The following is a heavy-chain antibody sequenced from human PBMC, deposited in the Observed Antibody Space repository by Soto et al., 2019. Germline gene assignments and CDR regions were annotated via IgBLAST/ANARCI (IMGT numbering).Heavy chain of an antibody. CDR2: ISYDGSNK. Sequence: VQLVECGGGVVQPGRSLRRSCAASGFTFCSYAMHWVRQAPGKGLEWVAVISYDGSNKYYADSVKGRFTISRDNSKNTLYLQMNSLRAEDTAVYYCARDQQQLDYYYYGMDVWGQGTTVTVSS. J-gene: IGHJ6*02. V-gene: IGHV3-30-3*01. D-gene: IGHD6-13*01. CDR1: GFTFCSYA. CDR3: ARDQQQLDYYYYGMDV.